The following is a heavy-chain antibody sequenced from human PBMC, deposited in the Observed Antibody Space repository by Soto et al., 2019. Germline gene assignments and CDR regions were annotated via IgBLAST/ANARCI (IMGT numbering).Heavy chain of an antibody. CDR1: GYTLTELS. Sequence: ASVKVSCKVSGYTLTELSMHWVRQAPGKGLEWMGGFDPEDGETIYAQKFQGRVTMTEDTSTDTAYMELSSLRSEDTAVYYCAKSVDYGGNSSFDAFDIWGQGTMVTVSS. CDR2: FDPEDGET. CDR3: AKSVDYGGNSSFDAFDI. V-gene: IGHV1-24*01. J-gene: IGHJ3*02. D-gene: IGHD4-17*01.